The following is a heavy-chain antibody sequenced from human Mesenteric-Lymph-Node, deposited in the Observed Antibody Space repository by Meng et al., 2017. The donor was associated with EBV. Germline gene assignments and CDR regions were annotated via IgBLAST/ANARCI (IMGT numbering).Heavy chain of an antibody. Sequence: VQFQQWGGGLLEPSETLSLTFAGYGDSFSGYCWSWIRQPLGKGLEWIGEINHSGGTNYNPSLESRVTISVDASKNQFSLKLRSVTAADTAVYYCARGGGVLTPPDYWGQGGLVTVSS. V-gene: IGHV4-34*01. J-gene: IGHJ4*02. CDR3: ARGGGVLTPPDY. D-gene: IGHD4-23*01. CDR1: GDSFSGYC. CDR2: INHSGGT.